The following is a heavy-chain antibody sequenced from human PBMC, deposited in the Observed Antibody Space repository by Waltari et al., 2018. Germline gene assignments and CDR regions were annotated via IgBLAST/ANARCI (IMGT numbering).Heavy chain of an antibody. CDR1: GFTFSSYA. Sequence: QVQLVESGGGVVQPGRSLRLSCAASGFTFSSYAMHWVRQAPGKGLEWVAVISYDGSNKYYADSVKGRFTISRDNSKNTLYLQMNSLRAEDTAVYYCAKDQGSGSSLAGYWGQGTLVTVSS. CDR2: ISYDGSNK. J-gene: IGHJ4*02. CDR3: AKDQGSGSSLAGY. D-gene: IGHD3-10*01. V-gene: IGHV3-30-3*01.